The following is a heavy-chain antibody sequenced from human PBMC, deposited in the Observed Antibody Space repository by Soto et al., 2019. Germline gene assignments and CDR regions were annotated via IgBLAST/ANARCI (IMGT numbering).Heavy chain of an antibody. Sequence: ASVKVSCKASGYTFTGYYMHWVRQAPGQGLEWMGWINPNSGGTNYAQKFQGRVTMTRDTSISTAYMELSRLRSDDTAVYYCARTCSSTSCHNYYYGMDVWGQGTTVTVSS. D-gene: IGHD2-2*02. CDR3: ARTCSSTSCHNYYYGMDV. V-gene: IGHV1-2*02. CDR2: INPNSGGT. CDR1: GYTFTGYY. J-gene: IGHJ6*02.